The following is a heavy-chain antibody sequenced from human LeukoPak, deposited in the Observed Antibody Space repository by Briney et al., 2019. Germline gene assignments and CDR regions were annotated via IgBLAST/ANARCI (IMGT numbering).Heavy chain of an antibody. CDR2: ISSSSSYI. D-gene: IGHD3-22*01. J-gene: IGHJ5*02. V-gene: IGHV3-21*01. Sequence: GGSLRLSCAASGFTFSSYSMNWVHQAPGKGLEWVSSISSSSSYIYYADSVKGRFTISRDNAKNSLYLQMNSLRAEDTAVYYCARDSRVVVINVWFDPWGQGTLVTVSS. CDR3: ARDSRVVVINVWFDP. CDR1: GFTFSSYS.